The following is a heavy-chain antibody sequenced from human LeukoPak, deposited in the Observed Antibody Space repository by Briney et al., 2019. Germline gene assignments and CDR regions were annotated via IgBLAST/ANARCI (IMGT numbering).Heavy chain of an antibody. V-gene: IGHV3-7*02. CDR2: VKPDGSEK. D-gene: IGHD1-1*01. J-gene: IGHJ4*02. Sequence: GGSLRLSCAASGFTLSTYWMTWVRQAPRKGLEWVAAVKPDGSEKYYVDSVKGRFTISRDNAKNSLYLRLSSLRAEDTAVYYCVRTTYGDYWGQGTLVTVSS. CDR3: VRTTYGDY. CDR1: GFTLSTYW.